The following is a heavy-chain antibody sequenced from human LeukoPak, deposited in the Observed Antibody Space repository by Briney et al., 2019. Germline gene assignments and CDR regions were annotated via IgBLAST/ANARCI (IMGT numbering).Heavy chain of an antibody. CDR2: LSISGGDT. J-gene: IGHJ6*02. V-gene: IGHV3-23*01. D-gene: IGHD2-2*01. CDR1: GFTFSSYA. Sequence: PAESLRLSCAASGFTFSSYAMNWVSQPAGRGLEWLAVLSISGGDTYYADSMKGRSTTSRATSKNTLYLQVNCERAEDTGIYLCAKSVVLAAVYYGMDVWGEGTRVTVS. CDR3: AKSVVLAAVYYGMDV.